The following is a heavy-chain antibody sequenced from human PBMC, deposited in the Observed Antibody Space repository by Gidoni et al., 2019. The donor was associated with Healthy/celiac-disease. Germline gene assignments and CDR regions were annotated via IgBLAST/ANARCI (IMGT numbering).Heavy chain of an antibody. V-gene: IGHV3-33*01. CDR2: IWYDGSNK. Sequence: QVQLVESGGGVVQPGRSLRLSCAASGFTFSSYGMHWVRQAPGKGLEWVAVIWYDGSNKYYADSVKGRFTISRDNSKNTLSLRMNSLRAEDTAVYYCARDSVLEMAIITPGYFDLWGRGTLVTVSS. CDR1: GFTFSSYG. D-gene: IGHD3-3*01. CDR3: ARDSVLEMAIITPGYFDL. J-gene: IGHJ2*01.